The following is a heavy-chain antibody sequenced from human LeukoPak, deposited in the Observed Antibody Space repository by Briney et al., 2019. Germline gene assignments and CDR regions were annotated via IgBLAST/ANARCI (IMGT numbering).Heavy chain of an antibody. V-gene: IGHV4-61*09. CDR2: MNTTGYT. CDR3: ARDWDY. Sequence: PSETLSLTRTVAGDSTSIGSYCCSWIRQPAGKGREWIGHMNTTGYTKYNPSLTSQVTISVDTSNNQFTLKLSSVTAADTAEYYGARDWDYRGQGTLVTVS. J-gene: IGHJ4*02. CDR1: GDSTSIGSYC.